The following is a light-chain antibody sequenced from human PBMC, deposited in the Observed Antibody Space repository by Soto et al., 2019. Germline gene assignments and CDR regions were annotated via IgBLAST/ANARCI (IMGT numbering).Light chain of an antibody. V-gene: IGKV2-30*02. CDR1: QXLVHSDGIAY. CDR2: KVS. J-gene: IGKJ5*01. Sequence: DFVMTQSPLSLPFTLGQPSSISCSXNQXLVHSDGIAYFSWFQQRPGRSPRRLIYKVSNRDSGVPARFSGSGSGTDFALKISRVEAEDVGVYYCMQGTHWPITFGQGTRLEIK. CDR3: MQGTHWPIT.